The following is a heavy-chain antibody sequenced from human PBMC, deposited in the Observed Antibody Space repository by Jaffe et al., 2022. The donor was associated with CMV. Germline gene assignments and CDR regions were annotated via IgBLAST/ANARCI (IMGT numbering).Heavy chain of an antibody. D-gene: IGHD5-12*01. Sequence: QMQLVQSGPEVKKPGTSVKVSCKASGFTFTSSAVQWVRQARGQRLEWIGWIVVGSGNTNYAQKFQERVTITRDMSTSTAYMELSSLRSEDTAVYYCAADLATPAFEDAFDIWGQGTMVTVSS. CDR1: GFTFTSSA. V-gene: IGHV1-58*01. CDR2: IVVGSGNT. J-gene: IGHJ3*02. CDR3: AADLATPAFEDAFDI.